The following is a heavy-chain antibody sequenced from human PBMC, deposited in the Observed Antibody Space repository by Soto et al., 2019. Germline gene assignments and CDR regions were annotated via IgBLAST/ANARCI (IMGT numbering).Heavy chain of an antibody. CDR1: GGSISNAYYY. J-gene: IGHJ4*02. V-gene: IGHV4-31*03. CDR2: IYHSGRT. CDR3: ARWVEVSLDYFDS. D-gene: IGHD2-15*01. Sequence: PSETPSLTSSVSGGSISNAYYYWRWLRKNPGKGLEWIGHIYHSGRTYYNPSLKSRVSISIDTSKNQFSLHLSSVTAADTAVYYCARWVEVSLDYFDSWGQGNPVTVSS.